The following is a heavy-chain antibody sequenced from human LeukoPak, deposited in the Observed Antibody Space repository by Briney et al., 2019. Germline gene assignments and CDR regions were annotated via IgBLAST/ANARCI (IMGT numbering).Heavy chain of an antibody. CDR2: IYYSGST. V-gene: IGHV4-39*01. CDR1: GGSMSSGSYY. Sequence: SSETLSLTCTVSGGSMSSGSYYWGWIRQPPGKGLEWIGSIYYSGSTYYNPSLKSRVTISVDTSKNQFSLKLSSVTAADTAVYYCVRRDGQIGLVYYWGQGTLVTVSS. J-gene: IGHJ4*02. CDR3: VRRDGQIGLVYY. D-gene: IGHD3-16*01.